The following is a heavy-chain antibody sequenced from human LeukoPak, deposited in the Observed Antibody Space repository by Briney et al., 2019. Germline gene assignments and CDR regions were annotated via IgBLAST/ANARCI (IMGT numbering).Heavy chain of an antibody. Sequence: GGSLRLSCAASGFTFSDYYMSWIRQAPGKGLEWVSYISSSGSTIYYADSVKGRFTISRDNAKNSLYLQMNSLRAEDTALYYCVYDSWTRLLAPADAFDIWGQGTMVTVSS. CDR2: ISSSGSTI. V-gene: IGHV3-11*01. CDR3: VYDSWTRLLAPADAFDI. J-gene: IGHJ3*02. CDR1: GFTFSDYY. D-gene: IGHD3-3*02.